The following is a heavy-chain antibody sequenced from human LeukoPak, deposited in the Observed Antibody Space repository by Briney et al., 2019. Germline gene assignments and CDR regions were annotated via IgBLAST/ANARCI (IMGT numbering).Heavy chain of an antibody. CDR2: ITSSSSYI. CDR3: ARGRSGWYHNFDY. D-gene: IGHD6-19*01. V-gene: IGHV3-21*01. CDR1: GFSVTNHY. J-gene: IGHJ4*02. Sequence: GGSLRLSCAASGFSVTNHYLTWVRQAPGKGLEWVSSITSSSSYIYYADSVKGRFTISRDNAKNSLYLQMNSLRAEDTAVYYCARGRSGWYHNFDYWGQGTLVTVSS.